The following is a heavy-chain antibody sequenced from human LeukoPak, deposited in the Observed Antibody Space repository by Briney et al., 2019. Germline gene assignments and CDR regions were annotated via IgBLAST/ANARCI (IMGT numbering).Heavy chain of an antibody. D-gene: IGHD2-15*01. CDR3: AKSGLNRFDY. CDR1: GFTFSSYG. V-gene: IGHV3-30*02. J-gene: IGHJ4*02. CDR2: IRYDGSNK. Sequence: GGSLRLSCAASGFTFSSYGMHWVRQAPGKGLEWVAFIRYDGSNKYYADSVKGRFTISRDNSKNTLFLQMNSLRVEDTAVYYCAKSGLNRFDYWGQGALVTVSS.